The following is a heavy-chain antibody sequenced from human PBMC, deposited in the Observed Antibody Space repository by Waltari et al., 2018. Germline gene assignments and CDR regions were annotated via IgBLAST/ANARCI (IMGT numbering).Heavy chain of an antibody. Sequence: QVQLQESGPGLVKPSQTLSLTCTVSGGSISSGGYYWSWIRQHPGKGLEWIGYIHYSGSTSYNPSLKSRVTLSVDTSKNQFSLKLSSVTAADTAVYYCARVYSSSWYSSFDPWGQGTLVTVSS. V-gene: IGHV4-31*03. CDR2: IHYSGST. CDR1: GGSISSGGYY. CDR3: ARVYSSSWYSSFDP. J-gene: IGHJ5*02. D-gene: IGHD6-13*01.